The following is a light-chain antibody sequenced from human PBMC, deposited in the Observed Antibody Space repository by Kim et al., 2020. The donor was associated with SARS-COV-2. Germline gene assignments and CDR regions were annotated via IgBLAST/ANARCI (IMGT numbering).Light chain of an antibody. CDR2: KNN. CDR1: SSNIGSNY. J-gene: IGLJ3*02. Sequence: QSVLTQPPSASGTPGQRVTISCSGSSSNIGSNYVSWFQQLPGTAPKVLIYKNNQRPSGVPDRFSGSKSGTSASLAISGLRSEDEADYYCAAWDDSLSGRLFGGGTQLTVL. V-gene: IGLV1-47*01. CDR3: AAWDDSLSGRL.